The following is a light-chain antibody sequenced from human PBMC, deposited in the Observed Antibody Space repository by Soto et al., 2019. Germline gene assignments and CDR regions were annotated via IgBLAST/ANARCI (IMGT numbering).Light chain of an antibody. J-gene: IGKJ2*01. Sequence: DIQMTQSPSSLSASIGDRVTITCRASQSISSYLNWYQQNPGKAPKLLIYAASNLQSGVPSRFSGRGSGTDVTLTISSLQPEDFATYYSQQRSGIPYTFGQGTKLEIK. CDR1: QSISSY. CDR2: AAS. CDR3: QQRSGIPYT. V-gene: IGKV1-39*01.